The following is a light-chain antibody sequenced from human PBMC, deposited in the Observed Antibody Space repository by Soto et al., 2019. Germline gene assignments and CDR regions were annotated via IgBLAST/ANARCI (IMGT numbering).Light chain of an antibody. CDR3: CSYAGSSTYV. J-gene: IGLJ1*01. CDR1: SSDVGSYNL. V-gene: IGLV2-23*01. Sequence: ALTQPASVSGSPGQLITISCTGTSSDVGSYNLVSWYQQHPGKAPKLMIYEGSKRPSGVSNRFSGSKSGNTASLTISGLQAEDEADYYCCSYAGSSTYVFGTGTKVTVL. CDR2: EGS.